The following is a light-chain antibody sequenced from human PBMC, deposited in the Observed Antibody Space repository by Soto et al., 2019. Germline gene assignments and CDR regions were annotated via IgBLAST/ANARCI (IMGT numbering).Light chain of an antibody. CDR2: DVS. Sequence: QSALTQPASVSGSPGQSITISCTGTSSDLGGYNYVSWYQQHPGKAPKLVIYDVSNRPSGVSNRFSGSKSGNTASLTISGLQAEDEADYYCSSYTSSSTLDVFGTGTKVTVL. V-gene: IGLV2-14*01. CDR1: SSDLGGYNY. J-gene: IGLJ1*01. CDR3: SSYTSSSTLDV.